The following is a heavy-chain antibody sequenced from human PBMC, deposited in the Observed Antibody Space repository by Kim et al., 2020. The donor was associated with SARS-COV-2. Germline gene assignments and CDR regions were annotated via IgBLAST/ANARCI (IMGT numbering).Heavy chain of an antibody. CDR2: ST. CDR3: ANGLAGDFQH. D-gene: IGHD3-10*01. J-gene: IGHJ1*01. Sequence: STYYADSVKGRFTISRDNSKNTLYLQMNSLRAEDTAVYYCANGLAGDFQHWGQGTLVTVSS. V-gene: IGHV3-23*01.